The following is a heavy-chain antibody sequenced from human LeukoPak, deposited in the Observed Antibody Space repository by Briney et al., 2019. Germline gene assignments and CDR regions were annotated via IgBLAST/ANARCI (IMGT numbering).Heavy chain of an antibody. CDR1: GFTFSSYG. D-gene: IGHD2-21*02. J-gene: IGHJ4*02. CDR2: ISGSGGST. Sequence: GGTLRLSCAASGFTFSSYGMSWVRQAPGKGLEWVSAISGSGGSTYYADSVKGRFTISRDNSKNTLYLQMNSLRTEDTAVYYCAKDPTAMWGQSYFDYWGQGTLVTVSS. V-gene: IGHV3-23*01. CDR3: AKDPTAMWGQSYFDY.